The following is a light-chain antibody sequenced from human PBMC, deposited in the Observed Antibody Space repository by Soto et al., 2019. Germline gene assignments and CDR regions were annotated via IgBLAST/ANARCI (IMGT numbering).Light chain of an antibody. V-gene: IGKV3-15*01. CDR2: ASS. J-gene: IGKJ1*01. Sequence: EISMTQFPAILSASPGGGATLSCRAAQDVTTNFAWYQLRRGQPPRLLIYASSTRATGVPARFSGSGSGTEFTLTISSLQSEDFAVYYCQQYNVWPGWTFGQGTKVDIK. CDR3: QQYNVWPGWT. CDR1: QDVTTN.